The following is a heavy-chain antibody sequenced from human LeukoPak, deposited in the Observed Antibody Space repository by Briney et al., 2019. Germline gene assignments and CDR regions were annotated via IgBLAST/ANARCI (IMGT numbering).Heavy chain of an antibody. CDR3: ARTRHNYYDSSGHIDY. D-gene: IGHD3-22*01. Sequence: SGPTLVNPTQTLTLTCTFSGFSLSTSGMCVSWIRQPPGKALEWLARIDWDDDKYYSTSQKTRLTISKDTSKNQVVLTMTNMDPVDTATYYCARTRHNYYDSSGHIDYWGQGTLVTVSS. CDR2: IDWDDDK. V-gene: IGHV2-70*11. CDR1: GFSLSTSGMC. J-gene: IGHJ4*02.